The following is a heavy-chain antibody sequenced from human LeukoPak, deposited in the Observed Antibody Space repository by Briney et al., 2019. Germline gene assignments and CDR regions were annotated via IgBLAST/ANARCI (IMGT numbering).Heavy chain of an antibody. Sequence: PSETLSLTCTVSGGSISSYYWSWIRQPAGKGLEWIGRIYTSGSTNYNPSLKSRVTMSVDTSKNQFSLKLSSVTAADTAVYYCARSSLDSSGYYLYWYFDPWGRGTLVTVSS. V-gene: IGHV4-4*07. CDR1: GGSISSYY. CDR2: IYTSGST. J-gene: IGHJ2*01. D-gene: IGHD3-22*01. CDR3: ARSSLDSSGYYLYWYFDP.